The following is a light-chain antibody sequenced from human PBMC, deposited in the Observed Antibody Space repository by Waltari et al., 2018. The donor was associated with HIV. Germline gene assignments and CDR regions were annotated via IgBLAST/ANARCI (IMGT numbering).Light chain of an antibody. CDR2: DDY. CDR3: GTWDSSLSAGI. Sequence: QSVLTQPRSVSAAPGQKVTISCSGSTPHIGSSYVSWYQQLPGTAPKLLIYDDYKRPSGIPDRFSGSKSGTSATLAITGLQTGDEADYYCGTWDSSLSAGIFGGGTKLTVL. J-gene: IGLJ2*01. V-gene: IGLV1-51*01. CDR1: TPHIGSSY.